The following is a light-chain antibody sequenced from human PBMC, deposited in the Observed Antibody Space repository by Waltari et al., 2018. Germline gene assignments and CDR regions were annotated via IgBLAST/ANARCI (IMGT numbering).Light chain of an antibody. CDR3: CSYAGYYTIWV. CDR1: SSDVGGYNF. CDR2: DVT. J-gene: IGLJ3*02. V-gene: IGLV2-11*01. Sequence: QSALTQPRSVSGSPGQSVTISCTGTSSDVGGYNFVSWYQPHPGKVPKLVVYDVTKRPSGVPGRCSGSKSGNTVSLTISGLQAEDEADYYCCSYAGYYTIWVFGGGTKLTVL.